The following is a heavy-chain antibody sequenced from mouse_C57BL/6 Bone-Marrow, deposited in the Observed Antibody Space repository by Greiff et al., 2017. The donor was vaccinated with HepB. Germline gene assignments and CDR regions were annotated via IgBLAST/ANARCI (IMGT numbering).Heavy chain of an antibody. Sequence: VQLVESGGGLVKPGGSLKLSCAASGFTFSSYAMSWVRQTPEKRLEWVATISDGGSYTYYPDNVKGRFTISRDNAKNNLYLQMSHLKSEDTAMYYCARDSPPLDSSGYDFDYWGQGTTLTVSS. V-gene: IGHV5-4*01. J-gene: IGHJ2*01. CDR2: ISDGGSYT. D-gene: IGHD3-2*02. CDR1: GFTFSSYA. CDR3: ARDSPPLDSSGYDFDY.